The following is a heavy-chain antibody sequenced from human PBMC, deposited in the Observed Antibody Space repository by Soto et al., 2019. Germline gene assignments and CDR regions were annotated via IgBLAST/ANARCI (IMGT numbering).Heavy chain of an antibody. Sequence: QVQLVQSGAEVKKPGSSVKVSCKASGGTFSTSAISWVRQAPGQGLDWVGGIMPVFPTPDYAQKFQGRVTITGDESPTTAYLELTSLRTDDTAVYYCARDKDRLQLGGNYYYILDVWGQGTAITVSS. D-gene: IGHD1-1*01. V-gene: IGHV1-69*12. J-gene: IGHJ6*02. CDR1: GGTFSTSA. CDR3: ARDKDRLQLGGNYYYILDV. CDR2: IMPVFPTP.